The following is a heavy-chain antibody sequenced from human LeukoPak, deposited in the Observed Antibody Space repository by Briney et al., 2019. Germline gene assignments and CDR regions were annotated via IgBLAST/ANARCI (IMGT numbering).Heavy chain of an antibody. V-gene: IGHV3-30*18. D-gene: IGHD2-15*01. Sequence: GGSLRLSCAASGFTFSSYGMHWVRQAPGKGLEWVAVISYDGSNKYYADSVKGRFTISRNNSKNTLYLQMNSLRAEDTAVYYCAKDTPISGGSSSFDYWGQGTLVTVSS. CDR2: ISYDGSNK. CDR3: AKDTPISGGSSSFDY. CDR1: GFTFSSYG. J-gene: IGHJ4*02.